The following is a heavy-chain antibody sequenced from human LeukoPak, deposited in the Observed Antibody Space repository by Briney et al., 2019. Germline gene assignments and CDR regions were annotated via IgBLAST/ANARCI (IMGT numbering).Heavy chain of an antibody. CDR3: ARGGYSYGDYMDV. Sequence: GGSLRLSCAASGFIFSSYWMSWVRQAPGKGLEWVANIKQDGSEKYYVDSVKGRFTISRDNAKNSLYLQMNSLRVEDTAVYYCARGGYSYGDYMDVWGKGTTVTISS. CDR1: GFIFSSYW. D-gene: IGHD5-18*01. V-gene: IGHV3-7*01. J-gene: IGHJ6*03. CDR2: IKQDGSEK.